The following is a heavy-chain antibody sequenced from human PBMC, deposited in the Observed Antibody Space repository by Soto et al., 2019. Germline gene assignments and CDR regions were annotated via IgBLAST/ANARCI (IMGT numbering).Heavy chain of an antibody. V-gene: IGHV1-69*13. CDR3: AKIPGVAVAEYYYYGMAV. Sequence: GASVKVSCKASGGTFSSYAISWVRQAPGQGLEWMGGIIPIFGTANYAQKFQGRVTITADESTSTAYMELSSLRSEDTAVYYCAKIPGVAVAEYYYYGMAVWGQGTTVTVSS. CDR1: GGTFSSYA. CDR2: IIPIFGTA. D-gene: IGHD6-19*01. J-gene: IGHJ6*02.